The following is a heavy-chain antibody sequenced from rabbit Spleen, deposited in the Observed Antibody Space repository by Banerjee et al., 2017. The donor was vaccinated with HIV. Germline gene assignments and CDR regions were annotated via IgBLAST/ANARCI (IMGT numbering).Heavy chain of an antibody. CDR2: VDVGSSGFT. Sequence: QSLEESGGDLVKPEGSLTLTCTASGFSFSSYWMCWVRQAPGKGLEWIGCVDVGSSGFTYFASWAKGRFTISKIPSTTVTLQMTSLTAADTATYFCARDAATSFSSYGMDLWGPGTLVTVS. CDR1: GFSFSSYW. V-gene: IGHV1S40*01. D-gene: IGHD8-1*01. CDR3: ARDAATSFSSYGMDL. J-gene: IGHJ6*01.